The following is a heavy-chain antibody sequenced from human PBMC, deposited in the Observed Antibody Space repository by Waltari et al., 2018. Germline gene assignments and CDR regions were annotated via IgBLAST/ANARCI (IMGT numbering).Heavy chain of an antibody. Sequence: QVQLVESGGGVVQPGRSLRLSCAASGFTFSSYGMHWVRQAPGKGLEWVAVIWYDGSNKYYADSVKGRFTISRDNSKNTLYLQMNSLRAEDTAMYYCAKEGLGSYFDYWGQGTLVTVSS. CDR3: AKEGLGSYFDY. J-gene: IGHJ4*02. CDR2: IWYDGSNK. V-gene: IGHV3-30*18. CDR1: GFTFSSYG.